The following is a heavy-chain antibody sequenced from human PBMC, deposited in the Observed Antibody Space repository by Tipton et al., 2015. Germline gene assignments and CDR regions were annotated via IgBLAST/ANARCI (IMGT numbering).Heavy chain of an antibody. J-gene: IGHJ4*02. CDR2: VHYSGNT. D-gene: IGHD2-21*01. Sequence: TLSLTCSVSGGSISTRTYYWGWIRQPPGKGLEWIGYVHYSGNTYFNPSLKSRATISLDGSQNQFSLRLTSVTAADTAVYYCARGPRYLNKNFDFWGQGALVTVSS. CDR3: ARGPRYLNKNFDF. V-gene: IGHV4-31*03. CDR1: GGSISTRTYY.